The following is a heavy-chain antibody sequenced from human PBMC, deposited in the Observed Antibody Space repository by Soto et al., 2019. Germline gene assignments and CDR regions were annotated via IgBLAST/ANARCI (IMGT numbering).Heavy chain of an antibody. CDR3: ARDPGRSYGPD. CDR1: GFTVSSNY. V-gene: IGHV3-66*01. CDR2: IYSGGST. Sequence: EVQLVESGGGLVQPGGSLRLSCAASGFTVSSNYMSWVRQAPGKGLEWVSVIYSGGSTYYADSVKGRFTISRDNSKNTLYLQMNSLRAEDTAVYYGARDPGRSYGPDWGQGTLVTVSS. J-gene: IGHJ4*02. D-gene: IGHD1-26*01.